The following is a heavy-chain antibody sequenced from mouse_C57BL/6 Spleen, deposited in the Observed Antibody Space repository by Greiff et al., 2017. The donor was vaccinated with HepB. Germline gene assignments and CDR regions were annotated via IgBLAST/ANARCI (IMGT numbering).Heavy chain of an antibody. Sequence: EVQLQQSGPELVKPGDSVKISCKASGYSFTGYFMNWVMQSHGKSLEWIGRINPYNGDTFYNQKFKGKATLTVDKSSSTAHMELRSLTSADSAVYYCARSLYYSNFDDWGQGTTLTVSS. CDR1: GYSFTGYF. CDR3: ARSLYYSNFDD. V-gene: IGHV1-20*01. D-gene: IGHD2-5*01. J-gene: IGHJ2*01. CDR2: INPYNGDT.